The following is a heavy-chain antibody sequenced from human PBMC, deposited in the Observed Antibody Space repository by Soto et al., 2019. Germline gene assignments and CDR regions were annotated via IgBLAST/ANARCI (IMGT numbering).Heavy chain of an antibody. CDR3: ASNKNWNYYYGMDV. J-gene: IGHJ6*02. V-gene: IGHV5-10-1*01. CDR1: GYSFTSYW. D-gene: IGHD1-1*01. CDR2: IDPSDSYT. Sequence: PGESLKISCKGSGYSFTSYWISWVRQMPGKGLEWMGRIDPSDSYTKYSPSFQGHVTISADKSISTAYLQWSGLKASDTAMYYRASNKNWNYYYGMDVWGQGTTVTVSS.